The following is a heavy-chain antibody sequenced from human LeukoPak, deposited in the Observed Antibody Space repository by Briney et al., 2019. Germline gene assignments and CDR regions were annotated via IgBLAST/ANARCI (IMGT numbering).Heavy chain of an antibody. CDR3: ASVKGGWYAY. V-gene: IGHV1-46*01. CDR2: INPSDGST. J-gene: IGHJ4*02. CDR1: GYSFTGYY. Sequence: ASVKVSCKASGYSFTGYYMHWVRQAPGQGLEWMGIINPSDGSTTYPQKFQGRVTMTRDTSTSTIYVELSSLRSEDTAVYYCASVKGGWYAYWGQGTLVTVSS. D-gene: IGHD6-19*01.